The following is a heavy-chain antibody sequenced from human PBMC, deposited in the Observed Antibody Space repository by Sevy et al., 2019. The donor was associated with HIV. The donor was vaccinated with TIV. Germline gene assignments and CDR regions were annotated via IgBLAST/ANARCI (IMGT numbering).Heavy chain of an antibody. D-gene: IGHD6-13*01. CDR3: ATDAPGSSIVDY. CDR2: ISSTGSTI. V-gene: IGHV3-48*03. CDR1: GLTFSSYE. Sequence: GGSLRLSCAASGLTFSSYEMNWVRQAPGKGLEWVSYISSTGSTIYYADSVKGRFTISRDNAKNSLYLQMSSLRAEDTAVYYCATDAPGSSIVDYWGQGTLVTVSS. J-gene: IGHJ4*02.